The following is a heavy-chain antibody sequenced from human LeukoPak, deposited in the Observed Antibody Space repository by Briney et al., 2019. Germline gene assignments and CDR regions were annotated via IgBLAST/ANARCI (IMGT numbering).Heavy chain of an antibody. CDR3: VRAPFGGWRDYYFDY. V-gene: IGHV3-33*01. CDR1: GFTFSSYG. J-gene: IGHJ4*02. D-gene: IGHD3-16*01. CDR2: IWYDGSNK. Sequence: GGSLRLSCAASGFTFSSYGMHWVRQAPGKGLEWVAVIWYDGSNKYYADSVKGRFTISRDNSKNTLYLQMNSLRAEDTAVYYCVRAPFGGWRDYYFDYWGQGTLVTVSS.